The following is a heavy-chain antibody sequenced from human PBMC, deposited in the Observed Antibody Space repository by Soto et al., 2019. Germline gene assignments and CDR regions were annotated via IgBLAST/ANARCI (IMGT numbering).Heavy chain of an antibody. Sequence: EVQLLESGGGLVQPGGSLRLSWAAPGFTFSSYAMTWVGRAPGKGREWVSAISGSGGSTYYADSVKGRFTISRDNSKNTLYLQMNSLRAEDTAVYYCAANRGYNYYYGMDVWGQGTTVTVSS. CDR1: GFTFSSYA. D-gene: IGHD3-22*01. CDR2: ISGSGGST. V-gene: IGHV3-23*01. J-gene: IGHJ6*02. CDR3: AANRGYNYYYGMDV.